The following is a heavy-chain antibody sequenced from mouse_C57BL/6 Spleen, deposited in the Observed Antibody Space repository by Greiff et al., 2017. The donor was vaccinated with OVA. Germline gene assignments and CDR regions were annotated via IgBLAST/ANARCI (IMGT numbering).Heavy chain of an antibody. CDR3: TRRATYAMDY. Sequence: VQLQQSGAELVRPGASVTLSCKASGYTFTDYEMHWVKQTPVHGLEWIGAIDPETGGTAYNQKFKGKAILTADKSSSTAYMELRSLTSEDSAVYYCTRRATYAMDYWGQGTSVTVSS. V-gene: IGHV1-15*01. CDR1: GYTFTDYE. D-gene: IGHD3-1*01. J-gene: IGHJ4*01. CDR2: IDPETGGT.